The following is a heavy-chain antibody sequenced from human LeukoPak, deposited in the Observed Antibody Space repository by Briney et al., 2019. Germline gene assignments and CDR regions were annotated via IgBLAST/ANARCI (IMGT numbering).Heavy chain of an antibody. V-gene: IGHV3-21*01. J-gene: IGHJ4*02. D-gene: IGHD5-18*01. CDR1: GFTFSTYG. CDR3: ARDTLRVYGYGAFDY. Sequence: GGSLRLSCAASGFTFSTYGIHWVRQAPGKGLEWVSSISSSSSYIYYADSVKGRFTISRDNAKNSLYLQMNSLRAEDTAVYYCARDTLRVYGYGAFDYWGQGTLVTVSS. CDR2: ISSSSSYI.